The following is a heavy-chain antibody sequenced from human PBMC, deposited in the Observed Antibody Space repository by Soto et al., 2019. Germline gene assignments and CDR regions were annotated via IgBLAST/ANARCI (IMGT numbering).Heavy chain of an antibody. J-gene: IGHJ4*02. D-gene: IGHD5-12*01. CDR1: GFTVDDYA. CDR2: ISWNSETI. CDR3: AKDMKWGGITTIHYFDS. V-gene: IGHV3-9*01. Sequence: GGSLILSCAASGFTVDDYAMHWVRQAPGKGLEWVSGISWNSETIDYADSVKGRFTISRDNAKSSLFLQMNSLRPDDTALYYCAKDMKWGGITTIHYFDSWGQGTLVTVSS.